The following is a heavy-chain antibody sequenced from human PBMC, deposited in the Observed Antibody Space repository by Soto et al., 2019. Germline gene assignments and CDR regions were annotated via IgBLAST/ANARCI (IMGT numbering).Heavy chain of an antibody. CDR3: ARPRFRGMDV. Sequence: PGVSRRRSWLLSGLRLSKNLMRLLRPAPGKGLEWVANIKEDGSEKYYVESVKGRFTIYRDNAKNSLYLQVNSLRAEDTAVYYCARPRFRGMDVWGQGTTVTVSS. D-gene: IGHD3-10*01. CDR2: IKEDGSEK. J-gene: IGHJ6*02. CDR1: GLRLSKNL. V-gene: IGHV3-7*03.